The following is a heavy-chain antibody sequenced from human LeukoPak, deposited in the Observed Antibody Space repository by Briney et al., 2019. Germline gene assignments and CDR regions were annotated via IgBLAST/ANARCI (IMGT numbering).Heavy chain of an antibody. V-gene: IGHV4-59*08. Sequence: PSETLSLTCTVSGGSISSYYWSWIRQPPGKGLEWMGYIYYSGSTNYNPSLKSRVTISVDTSKNQFSLNLSSVTAADTAVYYCARRTMVRGVSGDYYYYMDVWGKGTTVTVSS. CDR2: IYYSGST. CDR3: ARRTMVRGVSGDYYYYMDV. CDR1: GGSISSYY. D-gene: IGHD3-10*01. J-gene: IGHJ6*03.